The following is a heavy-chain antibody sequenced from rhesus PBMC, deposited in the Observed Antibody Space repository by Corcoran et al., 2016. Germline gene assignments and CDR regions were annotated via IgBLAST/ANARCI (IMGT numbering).Heavy chain of an antibody. V-gene: IGHV4-122*02. Sequence: QVQLQESGPGLVKPSETLSLTCAVSGGSISSGYYYWSWIRQPPGKGLEWIGYITYSGSTSYNPSLKSRVTISRDTSKNQFSLKLSSVTAADTAVYYCARDNSSGRRYFDYWGQGVLVTVSS. J-gene: IGHJ4*01. CDR1: GGSISSGYYY. D-gene: IGHD6-31*01. CDR2: ITYSGST. CDR3: ARDNSSGRRYFDY.